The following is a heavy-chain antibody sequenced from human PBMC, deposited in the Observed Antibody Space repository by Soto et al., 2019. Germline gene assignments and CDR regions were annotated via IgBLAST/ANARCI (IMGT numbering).Heavy chain of an antibody. D-gene: IGHD6-6*01. V-gene: IGHV3-7*01. CDR2: ISADGRET. Sequence: GGSLRLSCAASGFTFSDFWMNWVRQAPGKGLEWVAYISADGRETNHVDSVKGRFTISRDNTKNSVYLQMNSLRAEDTAVYYCARWPRLLDSWGQGTLVTVSS. CDR3: ARWPRLLDS. CDR1: GFTFSDFW. J-gene: IGHJ4*02.